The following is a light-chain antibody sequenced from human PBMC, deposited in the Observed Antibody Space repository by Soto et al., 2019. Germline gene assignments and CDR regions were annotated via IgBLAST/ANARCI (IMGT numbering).Light chain of an antibody. V-gene: IGLV2-8*01. Sequence: QSALTQPPSASGSPGQSVTISCTGTTSDIGSHNSVSWYQQHPGKVPKVMIYEVSKRPSGVPDRFSGSKSGNTASLTVSGLQAEDEADYYCSSYAGNTDYVTFGGGTKLTVL. CDR2: EVS. CDR3: SSYAGNTDYVT. J-gene: IGLJ2*01. CDR1: TSDIGSHNS.